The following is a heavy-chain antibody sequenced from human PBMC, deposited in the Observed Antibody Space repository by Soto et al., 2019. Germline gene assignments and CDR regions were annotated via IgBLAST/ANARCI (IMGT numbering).Heavy chain of an antibody. CDR2: IKSKTDGGTT. J-gene: IGHJ4*02. D-gene: IGHD3-16*02. CDR1: GFTFSNAW. CDR3: TTDTLMITFGGVIAPSW. V-gene: IGHV3-15*01. Sequence: PGGSLRLSCAASGFTFSNAWMSWVRQAPGKGLEWVGRIKSKTDGGTTDYAAPVKGRFTISRDDSKNTLYLQMNSLKTEDTAVYYCTTDTLMITFGGVIAPSWWGQGTLVTVSS.